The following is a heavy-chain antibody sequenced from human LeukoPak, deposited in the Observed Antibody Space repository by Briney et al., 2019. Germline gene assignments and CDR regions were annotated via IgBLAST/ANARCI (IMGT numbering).Heavy chain of an antibody. CDR2: IYYSGST. Sequence: SETLSLTCTVSGGSISSYYWSWIRQPPGKGLEWIGYIYYSGSTNYNPSLKSRVTISVDTSKNQFSLKLSSVTAADTAVYYCARHRKDFWTENWFDPWGQGTLVTVSS. CDR3: ARHRKDFWTENWFDP. CDR1: GGSISSYY. J-gene: IGHJ5*02. D-gene: IGHD3/OR15-3a*01. V-gene: IGHV4-59*08.